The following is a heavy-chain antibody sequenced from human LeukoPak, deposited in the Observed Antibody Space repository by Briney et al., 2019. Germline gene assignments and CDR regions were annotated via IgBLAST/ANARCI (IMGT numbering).Heavy chain of an antibody. J-gene: IGHJ3*02. CDR3: AAPRPGQSFDI. CDR1: EYSFTINW. CDR2: VHPGDPDT. V-gene: IGHV5-51*01. Sequence: GESLKISCKGCEYSFTINWIGWGREMPGKGLEWMGIVHPGDPDTRYSPSFQGQVTISADKSISTAYLQWSSLKASDTAMYYCAAPRPGQSFDIWGQGTMVTVSS.